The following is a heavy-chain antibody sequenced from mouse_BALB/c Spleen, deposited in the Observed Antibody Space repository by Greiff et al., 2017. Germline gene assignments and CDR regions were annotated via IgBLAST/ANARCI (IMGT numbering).Heavy chain of an antibody. V-gene: IGHV1-69*01. J-gene: IGHJ2*01. Sequence: QVQLQQSGAELVMPGASVKMSCKASGYTFTDYWMHWVKQRPGQGLEWIGAIDTSDSYTSYNQKYKGKATLTVDESSSTTYMQLSSLTSEDSAVYYCARSVYYDYDGDWGQGTTLTVSS. CDR3: ARSVYYDYDGD. CDR2: IDTSDSYT. D-gene: IGHD2-4*01. CDR1: GYTFTDYW.